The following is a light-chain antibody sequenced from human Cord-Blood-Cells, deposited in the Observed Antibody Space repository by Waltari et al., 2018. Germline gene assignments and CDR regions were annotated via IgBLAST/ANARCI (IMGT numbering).Light chain of an antibody. CDR3: SSYTSSSTLVV. V-gene: IGLV2-14*01. CDR1: SSEVGGYHY. CDR2: EVS. Sequence: QSALTQPASVSGSPGQSITISCTGTSSEVGGYHYVSWYQQHPGKAPKLMIYEVSNRPSGVSNRFSSSKSGNTASLTISGLQAEDEADYYCSSYTSSSTLVVFGGGTKLTVL. J-gene: IGLJ2*01.